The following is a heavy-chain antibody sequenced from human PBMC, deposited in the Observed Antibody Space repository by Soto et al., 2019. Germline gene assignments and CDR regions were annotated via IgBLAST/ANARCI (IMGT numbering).Heavy chain of an antibody. Sequence: SETLSLTCTVSGGSIDSGDYYWSWIRQPPGKGLEWIGYVYYSGTTNYNPFLKSRVTLSLDKSKNQFSLKMNSVTAADTAVYYCVGDVIAPPNYFGPCGQGTRVTAPQ. V-gene: IGHV4-61*08. CDR2: VYYSGTT. CDR3: VGDVIAPPNYFGP. J-gene: IGHJ5*02. D-gene: IGHD4-4*01. CDR1: GGSIDSGDYY.